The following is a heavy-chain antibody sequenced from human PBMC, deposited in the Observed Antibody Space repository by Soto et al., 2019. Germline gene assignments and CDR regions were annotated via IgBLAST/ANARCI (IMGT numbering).Heavy chain of an antibody. CDR1: GYTFTSYY. CDR3: ARGIELPDNWFDP. V-gene: IGHV1-8*01. J-gene: IGHJ5*02. Sequence: ASVKVSCKSSGYTFTSYYINWGRQATGQGLEWMGWMNPNSGNTGYAQKFQGRVTMTRNTSISTAYMELSSLRSEDTAVYYCARGIELPDNWFDPWGQGTLVTVSS. CDR2: MNPNSGNT. D-gene: IGHD2-15*01.